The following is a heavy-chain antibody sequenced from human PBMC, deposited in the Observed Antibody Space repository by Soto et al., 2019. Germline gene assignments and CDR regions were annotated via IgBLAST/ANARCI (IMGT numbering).Heavy chain of an antibody. CDR3: ARRAGSGYYLDAFDI. CDR2: IWYDGSNK. Sequence: ESGGGVVQPGRSLRLSCAASGFTFSSYGMHWVRQAPGKGLEWVAVIWYDGSNKYYADCVKGRFTISRDNSKITLYLQMNSLRAEDTAVYYCARRAGSGYYLDAFDIWGQGTMVTVSS. CDR1: GFTFSSYG. J-gene: IGHJ3*02. V-gene: IGHV3-33*01. D-gene: IGHD3-3*01.